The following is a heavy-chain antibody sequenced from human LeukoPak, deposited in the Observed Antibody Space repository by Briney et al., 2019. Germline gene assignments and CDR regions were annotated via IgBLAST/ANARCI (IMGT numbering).Heavy chain of an antibody. CDR3: FRVASRLAHYYGMDV. D-gene: IGHD2-15*01. J-gene: IGHJ6*02. V-gene: IGHV1-3*01. Sequence: ASVKVSCKASGYTFTSYAMHWVRQAPGQRLEWMGWINAGNGNTKYSQKFQGRVTITADESTSTAYMELSSLRSEDTAVYYCFRVASRLAHYYGMDVWGQGTTVTVSS. CDR1: GYTFTSYA. CDR2: INAGNGNT.